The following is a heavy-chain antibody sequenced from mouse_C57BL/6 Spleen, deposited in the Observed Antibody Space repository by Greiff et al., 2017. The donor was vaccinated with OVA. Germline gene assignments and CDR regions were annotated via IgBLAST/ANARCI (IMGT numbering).Heavy chain of an antibody. CDR3: ARKNYDGSSYVGYFEV. D-gene: IGHD1-1*01. CDR2: INYDGSST. CDR1: GFTFSDYY. J-gene: IGHJ1*03. Sequence: EVNLVESEGGLVQPGSSMKLSCTASGFTFSDYYMAWVRQVPEKGLEWVANINYDGSSTYYLDSLKSRFIISRDNAKNILYLQMSSLKSEDTATYYCARKNYDGSSYVGYFEVWGTGTTVTVSS. V-gene: IGHV5-16*01.